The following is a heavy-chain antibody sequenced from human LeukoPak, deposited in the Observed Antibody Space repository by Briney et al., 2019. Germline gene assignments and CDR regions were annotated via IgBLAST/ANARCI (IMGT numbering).Heavy chain of an antibody. CDR2: IHPSGST. CDR1: GDSISSYY. CDR3: ARDCSGVACQSTS. D-gene: IGHD2-15*01. J-gene: IGHJ5*02. V-gene: IGHV4-4*07. Sequence: KASETLSLTCTVSGDSISSYYWSWVRQPAGKGLEWIGRIHPSGSTNYNPSLKSRVTLSVDTSKNQFSLNLTSVTAADTAVYYCARDCSGVACQSTSWGQGILVTVSS.